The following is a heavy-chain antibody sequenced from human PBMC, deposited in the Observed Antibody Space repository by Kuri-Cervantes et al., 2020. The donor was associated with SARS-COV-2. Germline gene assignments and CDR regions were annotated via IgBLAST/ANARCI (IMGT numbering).Heavy chain of an antibody. V-gene: IGHV5-51*01. CDR1: GYSFTSYW. CDR2: IYPGDSDT. D-gene: IGHD3-10*01. CDR3: ARRHGSGRAQYYYYGMDV. Sequence: KVSCKGSGYSFTSYWIGWVRQMPGKGLEWMGIIYPGDSDTRYSPSFQGQVAISADKSISTAYLQWSSLKASDTAMYYCARRHGSGRAQYYYYGMDVWGQGTTVTVSS. J-gene: IGHJ6*02.